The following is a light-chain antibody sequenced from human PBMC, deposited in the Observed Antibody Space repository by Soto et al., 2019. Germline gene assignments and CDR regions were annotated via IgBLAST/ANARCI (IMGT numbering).Light chain of an antibody. V-gene: IGKV3-11*01. Sequence: EIVLTQSPATLSLSPGERATLSCRASQSVSRYLAWYQQKPGQAPRLLIYDASNRATGIPARFSGSGSGTDFTLTISSLEPEDFAVYYGQQRSNWPPFTFGQGTRLEIK. J-gene: IGKJ5*01. CDR2: DAS. CDR3: QQRSNWPPFT. CDR1: QSVSRY.